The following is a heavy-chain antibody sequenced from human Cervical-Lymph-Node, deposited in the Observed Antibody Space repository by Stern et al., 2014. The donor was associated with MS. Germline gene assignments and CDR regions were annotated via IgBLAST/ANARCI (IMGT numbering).Heavy chain of an antibody. V-gene: IGHV2-5*01. J-gene: IGHJ4*02. CDR2: IYWYDDK. CDR3: ARRRDYYDSSGTLDY. CDR1: GFSLSTTGVG. D-gene: IGHD3-22*01. Sequence: QITLKESGPTLVEPTQTLTLTCTFSGFSLSTTGVGVGWIRQTPGKALEWLALIYWYDDKRYRPSLECRLTITKDTSKNQGVLTMINMDPVDTATYYCARRRDYYDSSGTLDYWGQGNLVTVSS.